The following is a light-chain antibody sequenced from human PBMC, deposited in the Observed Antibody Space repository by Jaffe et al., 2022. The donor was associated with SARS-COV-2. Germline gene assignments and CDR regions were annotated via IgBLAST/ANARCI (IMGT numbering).Light chain of an antibody. CDR2: DAS. Sequence: EIVLTQSPGTLSLSPGERATLSCRASQSVSSSYLAWYQQKPGQPPRLLIYDASSRATGIPDRFSGSGSVTDFTLTISRLEPEDFAVYYCQQYGDSPLTFGGGTRVEIK. V-gene: IGKV3-20*01. J-gene: IGKJ4*01. CDR1: QSVSSSY. CDR3: QQYGDSPLT.